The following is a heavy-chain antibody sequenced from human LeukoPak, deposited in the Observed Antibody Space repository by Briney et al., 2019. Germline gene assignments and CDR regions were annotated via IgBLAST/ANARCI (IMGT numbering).Heavy chain of an antibody. CDR1: GYTFTSYY. CDR2: INPSGGST. D-gene: IGHD5-12*01. V-gene: IGHV1-46*01. CDR3: ARGGGIVATITGWFDP. J-gene: IGHJ5*02. Sequence: VASVKVSCKASGYTFTSYYMHWVRQAPGQGLEWMGIINPSGGSTSYAQKFQGRVTMTRDMSTSTVYMELSRLRSDDTAVYYCARGGGIVATITGWFDPWGQGTLVTVSS.